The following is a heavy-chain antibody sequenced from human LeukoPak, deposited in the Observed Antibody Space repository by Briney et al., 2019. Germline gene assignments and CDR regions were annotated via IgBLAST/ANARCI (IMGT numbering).Heavy chain of an antibody. CDR3: ARDGPMHTYGPSGLSQYFYMDV. CDR2: IKQDGSEK. CDR1: GFDSSFYW. V-gene: IGHV3-7*01. Sequence: PGGSLRLSCSASGFDSSFYWMTWVRQAPGKGLEWVATIKQDGSEKNYVDSVKGRFTISRDDATNSLHLQMNSLRVEDTAMYYCARDGPMHTYGPSGLSQYFYMDVWGKGTTVTASS. D-gene: IGHD3-10*01. J-gene: IGHJ6*03.